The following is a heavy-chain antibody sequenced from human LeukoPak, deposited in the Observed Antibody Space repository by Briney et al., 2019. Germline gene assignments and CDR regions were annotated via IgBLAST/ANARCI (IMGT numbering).Heavy chain of an antibody. J-gene: IGHJ5*02. D-gene: IGHD2-15*01. CDR3: ARDTIPALYCSGGSCSFWFDP. Sequence: ASVKVSCKASGYTFSGFYIHWVRQAPGQGLEWMGWINPNSGGTNYAQKFQGRVTMTRDTSISTAYMELSRLRSDDTAVYYCARDTIPALYCSGGSCSFWFDPWGQGTLVTVSS. CDR2: INPNSGGT. V-gene: IGHV1-2*02. CDR1: GYTFSGFY.